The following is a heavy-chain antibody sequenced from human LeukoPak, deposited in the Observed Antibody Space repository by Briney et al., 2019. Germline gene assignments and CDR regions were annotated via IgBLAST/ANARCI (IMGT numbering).Heavy chain of an antibody. V-gene: IGHV1-69*04. Sequence: SVKVSCKAAGRTFSSYAISLVRQAPGQGLEWMGRIIPILGIANYAQKFQGRVTITADKSTSTAYMELSSLRSEDTAVYYCARGVPYYYDSSYDYWGQGTLVTVSS. CDR2: IIPILGIA. CDR1: GRTFSSYA. D-gene: IGHD3-22*01. J-gene: IGHJ4*02. CDR3: ARGVPYYYDSSYDY.